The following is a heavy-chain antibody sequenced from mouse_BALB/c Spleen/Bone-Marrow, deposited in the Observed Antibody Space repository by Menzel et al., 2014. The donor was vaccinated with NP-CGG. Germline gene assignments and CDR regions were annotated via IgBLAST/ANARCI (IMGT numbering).Heavy chain of an antibody. CDR3: AREMVFDITTVVATGGYYFDY. V-gene: IGHV1S81*02. Sequence: VQLQQSGAELVKPGASLKLSCKASGYTFTSYWMHWEKQRPGQGLEWIGEINPSNGRANYNEKFKSKATLTVDKSSSTAYMQLSSLTSEDSAFYYCAREMVFDITTVVATGGYYFDYWGQGTTLTVSS. D-gene: IGHD1-1*01. CDR2: INPSNGRA. CDR1: GYTFTSYW. J-gene: IGHJ2*01.